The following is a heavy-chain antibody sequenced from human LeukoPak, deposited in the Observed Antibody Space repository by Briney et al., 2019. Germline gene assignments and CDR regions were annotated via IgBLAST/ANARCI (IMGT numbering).Heavy chain of an antibody. J-gene: IGHJ5*02. V-gene: IGHV4-59*01. Sequence: SETLSLTCTVSGGSISSYFWIWIRQPPGKGLEWIGYIYYSGSTNYNPSLKSRVTISVDTSKNQFSLKLSSVTAADTAVYYCARYSYGFVNWFDPWGQGTLVTVSS. CDR3: ARYSYGFVNWFDP. CDR2: IYYSGST. CDR1: GGSISSYF. D-gene: IGHD5-18*01.